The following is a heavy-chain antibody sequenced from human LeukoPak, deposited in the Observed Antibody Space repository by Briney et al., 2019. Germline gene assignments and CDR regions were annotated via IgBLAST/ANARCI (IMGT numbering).Heavy chain of an antibody. J-gene: IGHJ3*02. Sequence: GGSLRLSCAASGFTFSRYAVSWVRQAPGKGLEWVSAMSGGGTDSYYADSVKGRFTISRDNAKNSLYLQMNSLRAEDTAVYYCARGVSGHKGPPFDAFDIWGQGTMVTVSS. CDR1: GFTFSRYA. D-gene: IGHD5-12*01. CDR2: MSGGGTDS. CDR3: ARGVSGHKGPPFDAFDI. V-gene: IGHV3-23*01.